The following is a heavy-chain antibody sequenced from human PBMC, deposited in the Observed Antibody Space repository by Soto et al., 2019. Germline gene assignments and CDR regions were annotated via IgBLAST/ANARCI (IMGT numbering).Heavy chain of an antibody. D-gene: IGHD4-17*01. CDR2: IYSGGST. J-gene: IGHJ4*02. CDR1: GFTVSSNY. Sequence: LSLTCAASGFTVSSNYMSWVRQAPGKGLEWVSVIYSGGSTYYADSVKGRFTISRDNSKNTLYLQMNSLRAEDTAVYYCARDYGDLTKFDYWGQGTLVTVSS. V-gene: IGHV3-66*01. CDR3: ARDYGDLTKFDY.